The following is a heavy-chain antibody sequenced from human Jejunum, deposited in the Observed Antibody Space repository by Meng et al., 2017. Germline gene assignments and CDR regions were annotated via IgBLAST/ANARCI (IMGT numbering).Heavy chain of an antibody. Sequence: DVQLVESGGGLVQPGGPLRLSCAASGFIFSERWMHWVRQAPGKGLVWVSRIRYDGSSANYADSVKGRFTISRDNAKNTLYLQMDSLRAEDTAVYYCAQSDYFHYWGQGALVTVSS. CDR2: IRYDGSSA. CDR3: AQSDYFHY. CDR1: GFIFSERW. V-gene: IGHV3-74*01. J-gene: IGHJ4*02.